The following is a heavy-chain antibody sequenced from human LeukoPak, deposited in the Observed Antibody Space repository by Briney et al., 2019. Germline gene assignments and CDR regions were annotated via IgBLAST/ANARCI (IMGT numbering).Heavy chain of an antibody. Sequence: ASVKVSCKASGYTFTSYGISWVRQAPGQGLEWMGCISAYNGNTNYAQKLQGRVTMTTDTSTSTAYMELRSLRSDDTAVYYCAREYCSSTSCFGIDYWGQGTLVTVSS. CDR3: AREYCSSTSCFGIDY. V-gene: IGHV1-18*01. J-gene: IGHJ4*02. CDR1: GYTFTSYG. D-gene: IGHD2-2*01. CDR2: ISAYNGNT.